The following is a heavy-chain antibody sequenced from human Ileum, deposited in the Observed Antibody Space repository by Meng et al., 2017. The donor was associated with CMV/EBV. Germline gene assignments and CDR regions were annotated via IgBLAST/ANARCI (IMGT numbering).Heavy chain of an antibody. J-gene: IGHJ4*02. D-gene: IGHD4-17*01. CDR3: TRGVNAAYGLFDY. CDR2: INADGSSI. Sequence: EVQLVASGGGLVQPGESMTVSCAASGFTFSGHWMHWVRQAPGKGLVWVSRINADGSSINYADSGKGRFTISRDNAKNTLYLQMSILSTDDTAVYYCTRGVNAAYGLFDYWGQGALVTVSS. CDR1: GFTFSGHW. V-gene: IGHV3-74*02.